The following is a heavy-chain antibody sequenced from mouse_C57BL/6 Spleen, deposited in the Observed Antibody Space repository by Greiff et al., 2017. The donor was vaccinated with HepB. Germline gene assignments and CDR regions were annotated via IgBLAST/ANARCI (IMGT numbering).Heavy chain of an antibody. Sequence: QVQLQQSGPGLVQPSQSLSITCTVSGFSLTSYGVHWVRQSPGKGLEWLGVIWSGGSTDDNAAFISRLSISKDNSKSQVFFKMNSLQADDTAIYYCARKGGNYPLAYWGQGTLVTVSA. CDR1: GFSLTSYG. J-gene: IGHJ3*01. CDR3: ARKGGNYPLAY. D-gene: IGHD2-1*01. CDR2: IWSGGST. V-gene: IGHV2-2*01.